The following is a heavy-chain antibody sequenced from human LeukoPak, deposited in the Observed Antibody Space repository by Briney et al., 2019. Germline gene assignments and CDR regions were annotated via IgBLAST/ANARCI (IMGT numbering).Heavy chain of an antibody. Sequence: HPGRSLRLSCAASGFTFSSYAMHWVRQAPGKGLEWVAVISYDGSNKYYADSVKGRFTISRDNSKNTLYLQMNSLRAEDTAVYYCARVPLPGYYYDKVLWGQGTLVTVSS. J-gene: IGHJ4*02. D-gene: IGHD3-22*01. V-gene: IGHV3-30-3*01. CDR3: ARVPLPGYYYDKVL. CDR2: ISYDGSNK. CDR1: GFTFSSYA.